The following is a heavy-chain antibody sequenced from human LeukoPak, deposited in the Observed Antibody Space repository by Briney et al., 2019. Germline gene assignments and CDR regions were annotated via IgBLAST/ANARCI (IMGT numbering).Heavy chain of an antibody. V-gene: IGHV3-23*01. CDR2: ISGSGGST. D-gene: IGHD1-26*01. CDR1: GFTFSNYA. J-gene: IGHJ4*02. CDR3: AKDKLAGSGSYSRFFDY. Sequence: GGSLRLSCEASGFTFSNYAMSWVRQAPGKGLEWVSTISGSGGSTYYADSVKGRFTISRDNSKNTLYLQMNSLRAEDTAVYYCAKDKLAGSGSYSRFFDYWGQGTLVTVSS.